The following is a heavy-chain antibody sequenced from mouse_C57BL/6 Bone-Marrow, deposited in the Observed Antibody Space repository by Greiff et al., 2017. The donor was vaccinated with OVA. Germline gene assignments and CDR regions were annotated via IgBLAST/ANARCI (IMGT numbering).Heavy chain of an antibody. V-gene: IGHV1-64*01. CDR3: ARRAVYYGNCTFFDY. D-gene: IGHD2-1*01. J-gene: IGHJ2*01. CDR1: GYTFTSYW. CDR2: IHPNSGST. Sequence: QVQLQQPGAELVKPGASVKLSCKASGYTFTSYWMHWVKQRPGQGLEWIGMIHPNSGSTNYNEKFKSKATLTVDKSSSTAYMQLSSLTSEDSAVYYWARRAVYYGNCTFFDYWGQGTTLTVSS.